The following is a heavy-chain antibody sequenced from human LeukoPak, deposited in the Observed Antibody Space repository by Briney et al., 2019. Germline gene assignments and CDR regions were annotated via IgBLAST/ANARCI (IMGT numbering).Heavy chain of an antibody. J-gene: IGHJ4*02. CDR2: ISYGGSNK. CDR1: GFTFSSYG. CDR3: AKDSRWRSLGLPDY. V-gene: IGHV3-30*18. Sequence: GGSLRHSCAASGFTFSSYGMHWVRQAPGKGLEWVAVISYGGSNKYFADSVKGRFTISRDNSKNTLYLQMNSLRAEDTAVYYCAKDSRWRSLGLPDYWGQGTLVTVSS. D-gene: IGHD3-16*01.